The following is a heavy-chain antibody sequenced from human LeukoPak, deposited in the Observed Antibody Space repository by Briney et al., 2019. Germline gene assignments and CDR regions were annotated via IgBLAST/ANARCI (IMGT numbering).Heavy chain of an antibody. J-gene: IGHJ4*02. D-gene: IGHD4-17*01. CDR2: INWNGGST. CDR1: GFTFDDYG. V-gene: IGHV3-20*04. CDR3: ARGTTVTTSNLFDY. Sequence: GGSLRLSCAASGFTFDDYGMSWVRQAPGKGLEWVSGINWNGGSTGYADSVKGRFTISRDNAKNSLYLQMNSLRAEDTAVYYCARGTTVTTSNLFDYWGQGTLVTVSS.